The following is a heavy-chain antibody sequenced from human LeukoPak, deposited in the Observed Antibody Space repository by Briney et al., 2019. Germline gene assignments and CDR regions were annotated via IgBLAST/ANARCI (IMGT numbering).Heavy chain of an antibody. Sequence: SGGSLRLSCAASGFTFSTYDMHWVRQAIGKGLEWVSAIASAGDIYYSDSVRGRFTISRENAKNSLYLQVNSLRVGDTAVYYCTRGGRDGFDIWGQGTMVTVSS. J-gene: IGHJ3*02. D-gene: IGHD2-15*01. CDR3: TRGGRDGFDI. CDR1: GFTFSTYD. V-gene: IGHV3-13*01. CDR2: IASAGDI.